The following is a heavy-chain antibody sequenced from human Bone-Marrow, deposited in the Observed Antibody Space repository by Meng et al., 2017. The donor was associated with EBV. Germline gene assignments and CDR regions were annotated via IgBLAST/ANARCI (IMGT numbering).Heavy chain of an antibody. V-gene: IGHV4-39*01. CDR1: GESITTYTSY. J-gene: IGHJ5*02. Sequence: QLQLQDSDPGLVQPSETLSLTCTVSGESITTYTSYWGWIRQPPGKGLEWIGTIYHSGTTYYNPSLQSRVTISVDTSKNQFSLKMNSVTAADTAVYYCARRAASWFDPWGQGALVTVSS. CDR3: ARRAASWFDP. CDR2: IYHSGTT. D-gene: IGHD5-18*01.